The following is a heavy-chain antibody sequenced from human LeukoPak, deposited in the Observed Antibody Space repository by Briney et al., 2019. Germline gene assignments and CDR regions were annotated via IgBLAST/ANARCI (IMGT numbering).Heavy chain of an antibody. Sequence: GGSLRLSCAASGSTFSSNSMSWVRQAPGKGLEWVSAINYSGDATYYVDSVKGRFTISRDNSKNTLYLQMNSLRAEDTAIYYCAKGYCSGGNCYQYFDYWGQGTLVTVAS. V-gene: IGHV3-23*01. CDR2: INYSGDAT. CDR3: AKGYCSGGNCYQYFDY. D-gene: IGHD2-15*01. CDR1: GSTFSSNS. J-gene: IGHJ4*02.